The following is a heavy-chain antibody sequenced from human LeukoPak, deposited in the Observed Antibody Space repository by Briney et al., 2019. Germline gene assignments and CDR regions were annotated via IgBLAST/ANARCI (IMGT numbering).Heavy chain of an antibody. CDR2: IYPGDSDT. CDR1: GYSFTSYW. Sequence: GESLKTSCKGSGYSFTSYWIGWVRQMPGKGLEWMGIIYPGDSDTRYSPSFQGQVTISADKSISTAYLQWSSLKASDTAMYYCARRSNYYDILNWFDPWGQGTLVTVSS. J-gene: IGHJ5*02. D-gene: IGHD3-22*01. CDR3: ARRSNYYDILNWFDP. V-gene: IGHV5-51*01.